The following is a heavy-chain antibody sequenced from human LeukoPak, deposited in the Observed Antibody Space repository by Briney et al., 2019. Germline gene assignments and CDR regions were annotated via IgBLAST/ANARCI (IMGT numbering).Heavy chain of an antibody. Sequence: SETLSLTCTVSGGSISSSSYYWGWIRQPPGKGLEWIGSIYYSGSTYYNPSLKSRVTISVDTSKNQFSLKLSSVTAADTAVYYCARHGSSTSPRVHYYYGMDVWGQGTTVTVSS. CDR3: ARHGSSTSPRVHYYYGMDV. CDR2: IYYSGST. CDR1: GGSISSSSYY. J-gene: IGHJ6*02. D-gene: IGHD2-2*01. V-gene: IGHV4-39*01.